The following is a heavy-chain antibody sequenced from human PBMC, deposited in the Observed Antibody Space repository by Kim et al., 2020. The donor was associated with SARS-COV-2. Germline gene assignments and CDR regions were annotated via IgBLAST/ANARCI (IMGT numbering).Heavy chain of an antibody. CDR1: GGTFSSYA. D-gene: IGHD3-3*01. J-gene: IGHJ6*03. CDR2: IFPILGIA. Sequence: SVKVSCKASGGTFSSYAISWVRQAPGQGLEWMGRIFPILGIANYAQKFQGRVTITADKSTSTAYMELSSLRSEDTAVYYCASGDFWSGHIRNYYYMDVWGKGTTVTVSS. CDR3: ASGDFWSGHIRNYYYMDV. V-gene: IGHV1-69*04.